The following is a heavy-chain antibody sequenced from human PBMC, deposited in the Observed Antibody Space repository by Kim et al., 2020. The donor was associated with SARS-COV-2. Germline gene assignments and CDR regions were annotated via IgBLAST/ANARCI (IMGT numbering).Heavy chain of an antibody. V-gene: IGHV1-69*13. Sequence: SVKVSCKASGGTFSSYAISWVRQAPGQGLEWMGGIIPIFGTANYAQKFQGRVTITADASTSTAYMELSSLRSEDTAVYYCARVVSDNAGAFDIWGQGTMVTASS. J-gene: IGHJ3*02. CDR2: IIPIFGTA. D-gene: IGHD1-20*01. CDR3: ARVVSDNAGAFDI. CDR1: GGTFSSYA.